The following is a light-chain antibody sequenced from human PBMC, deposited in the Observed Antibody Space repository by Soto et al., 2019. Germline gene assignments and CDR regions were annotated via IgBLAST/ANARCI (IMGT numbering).Light chain of an antibody. V-gene: IGKV1-39*01. CDR2: AAS. J-gene: IGKJ4*01. CDR3: QQSYSTPKT. CDR1: QSISNY. Sequence: DIQMTQSPSSLSASVGDRVTITCRASQSISNYLNWYQQKPGKAPKLLIYAASSLQSGVPSRFSGSGSGTDFTLTISSLQPEDFATYYCQQSYSTPKTFGGGNEVEIK.